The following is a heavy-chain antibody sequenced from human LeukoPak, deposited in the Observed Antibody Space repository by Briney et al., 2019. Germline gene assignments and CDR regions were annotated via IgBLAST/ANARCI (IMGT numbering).Heavy chain of an antibody. D-gene: IGHD4-17*01. CDR1: GFTFSTYW. CDR3: ARGDITVTNFDY. CDR2: ISSSSSYI. J-gene: IGHJ4*02. V-gene: IGHV3-21*01. Sequence: PGGSLRLSCSASGFTFSTYWMNWVRQAPGKGLEWVSSISSSSSYIYYADSVKGRFTISRDNAKNSLYLQMNSLRAEDTAVYYCARGDITVTNFDYWGQGTLVTVSS.